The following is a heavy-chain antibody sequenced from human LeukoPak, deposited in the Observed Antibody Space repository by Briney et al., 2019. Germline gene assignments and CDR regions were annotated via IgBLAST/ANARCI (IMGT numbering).Heavy chain of an antibody. Sequence: GRSLRLSCAASGFTFDDYAMHWVRQAPGKGLEWVSGISWNSGSIGYADSVKGRFTISRDNAKNSLYLQMNSLRAEDTALYYCAKDIGWGYYDSSGSFDYWGQRTLVTVSS. CDR3: AKDIGWGYYDSSGSFDY. CDR1: GFTFDDYA. V-gene: IGHV3-9*01. D-gene: IGHD3-22*01. J-gene: IGHJ4*02. CDR2: ISWNSGSI.